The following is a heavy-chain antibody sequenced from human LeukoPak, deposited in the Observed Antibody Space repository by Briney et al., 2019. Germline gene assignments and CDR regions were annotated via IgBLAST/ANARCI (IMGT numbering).Heavy chain of an antibody. J-gene: IGHJ4*02. CDR2: IYYSGST. V-gene: IGHV4-39*07. CDR3: ARDQTYGDYGGIPDY. D-gene: IGHD4-17*01. Sequence: SETLSLTCTVSGGSISSSSYYWGWIRQPPGKGLEWIGSIYYSGSTYYNPSLKSRVTISVDTSKNQFSLKLSSVTAADTAVYYCARDQTYGDYGGIPDYWGQGTLVTVSS. CDR1: GGSISSSSYY.